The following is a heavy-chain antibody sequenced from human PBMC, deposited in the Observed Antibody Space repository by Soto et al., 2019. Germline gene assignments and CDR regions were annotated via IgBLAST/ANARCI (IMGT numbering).Heavy chain of an antibody. V-gene: IGHV1-58*01. Sequence: SVKVSCKASGVTFTSCSVQWVRQARGQRLEWIGWIVVGSGNTNYAQKFQERVTITRDMSTSTAYMELSSLRSEDTAVYYGAAGVVVIGWGMDVWGQGTTVPVSS. CDR1: GVTFTSCS. CDR3: AAGVVVIGWGMDV. CDR2: IVVGSGNT. D-gene: IGHD3-22*01. J-gene: IGHJ6*02.